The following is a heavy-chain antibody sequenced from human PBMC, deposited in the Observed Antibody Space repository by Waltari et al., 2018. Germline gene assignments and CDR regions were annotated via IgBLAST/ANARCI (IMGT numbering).Heavy chain of an antibody. CDR1: GFTFSSYW. D-gene: IGHD6-6*01. Sequence: EVQLVESGGGLVQPGGSLSLSCAASGFTFSSYWLHWVRQAPGQGLVWVSRINSEGSSTSYADSVKGRFTIARDNAKNTLYLQMNSLRAEDTAVYYCARKQLGLNYYYYGMDVWGQGTTVTVSS. J-gene: IGHJ6*02. CDR3: ARKQLGLNYYYYGMDV. CDR2: INSEGSST. V-gene: IGHV3-74*01.